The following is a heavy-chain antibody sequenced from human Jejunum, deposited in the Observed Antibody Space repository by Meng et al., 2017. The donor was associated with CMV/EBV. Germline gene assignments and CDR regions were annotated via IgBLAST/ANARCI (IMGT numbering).Heavy chain of an antibody. Sequence: FTFSRYWMHWVRQAPGKGLVWVSRIHSDGSSTSYADSVKGRFTVSRDNAKNTLYMEMNSLTAEDTAVYYCASRRSVSGSLNWYFDLWGRGTLVTVSS. J-gene: IGHJ2*01. CDR2: IHSDGSST. V-gene: IGHV3-74*01. CDR3: ASRRSVSGSLNWYFDL. D-gene: IGHD6-19*01. CDR1: FTFSRYW.